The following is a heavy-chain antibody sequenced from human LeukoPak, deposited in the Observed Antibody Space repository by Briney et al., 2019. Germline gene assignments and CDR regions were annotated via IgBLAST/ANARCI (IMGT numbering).Heavy chain of an antibody. V-gene: IGHV1-46*01. CDR3: AREAIVTTRRTFDLDY. J-gene: IGHJ4*02. Sequence: SSVKVSCKASGYTSTNYYIHWVRQAPGQGLEWRGIIIPNASSTMYAQKIQDRVTMTRNTSTSTVYMELSSLRSDDTAMYYCAREAIVTTRRTFDLDYWGPGTLVTVSS. CDR2: IIPNASST. D-gene: IGHD4-11*01. CDR1: GYTSTNYY.